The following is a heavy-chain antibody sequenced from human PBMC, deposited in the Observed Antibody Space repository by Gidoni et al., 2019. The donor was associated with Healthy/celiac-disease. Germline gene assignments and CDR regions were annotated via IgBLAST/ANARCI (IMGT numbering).Heavy chain of an antibody. Sequence: ESGPGLVKPSETLSLTCTVSGGSISRYYWSWIRQPPGKGLEWIGYIYYSGSTNYNPSLKRRVTISVDTSKNQFSLKLSSVTAADTAVYYCARDRAAMGPGYYGMDVWGQGTTVTVSS. D-gene: IGHD5-18*01. CDR2: IYYSGST. V-gene: IGHV4-59*01. CDR1: GGSISRYY. CDR3: ARDRAAMGPGYYGMDV. J-gene: IGHJ6*02.